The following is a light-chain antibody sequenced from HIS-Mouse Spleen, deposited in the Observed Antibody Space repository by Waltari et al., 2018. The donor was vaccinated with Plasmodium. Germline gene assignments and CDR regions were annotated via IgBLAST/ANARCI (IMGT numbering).Light chain of an antibody. CDR2: DAS. CDR3: QVWDSSSDHPV. CDR1: NFGSKS. Sequence: SYVLTPPPSVSVAPGPTATITCGGNNFGSKSVNWYQQKPRQAPVLVVDDASHRPSGIPERFSGSNSGNTATLTISRVEAGDEADYYCQVWDSSSDHPVFGGGTKLTVL. V-gene: IGLV3-21*02. J-gene: IGLJ2*01.